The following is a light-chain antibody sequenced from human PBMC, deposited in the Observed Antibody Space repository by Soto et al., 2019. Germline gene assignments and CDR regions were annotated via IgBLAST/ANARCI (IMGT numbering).Light chain of an antibody. J-gene: IGLJ2*01. V-gene: IGLV7-46*01. CDR1: TGAVTSGHY. CDR2: DTS. CDR3: LLSYSGARLAV. Sequence: QTVVTQEPSLTVSPGGTVTLSCGSSTGAVTSGHYPYWFQQKPGQAPRTLIYDTSNKHSWTPARFSGSLLGGIAALTLSGAQPEDEAEYYCLLSYSGARLAVFGGGTKLTVL.